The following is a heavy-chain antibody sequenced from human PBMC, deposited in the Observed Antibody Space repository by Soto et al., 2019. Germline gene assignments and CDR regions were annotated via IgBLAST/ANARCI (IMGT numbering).Heavy chain of an antibody. CDR2: ISYSGDT. CDR1: Y. D-gene: IGHD2-8*02. CDR3: ASLQCPGNFNF. V-gene: IGHV4-39*01. J-gene: IGHJ4*02. Sequence: YWAWVXQPPGKGLEWIGNISYSGDTYYHWSFRSRRTVSVDASPNQFSLKLTSVTAADTATDYCASLQCPGNFNFLGLGSLVTVSS.